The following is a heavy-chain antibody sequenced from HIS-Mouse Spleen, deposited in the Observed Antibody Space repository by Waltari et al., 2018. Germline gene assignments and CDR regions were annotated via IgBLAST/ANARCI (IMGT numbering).Heavy chain of an antibody. CDR3: AREIPYSSSWYDWYFDL. J-gene: IGHJ2*01. Sequence: QLQLQESGPGLVKPSETLSLTGTVSGGSISSSSYYWGWIRQPPGQGLEWIGSIYYSGRTYYNPPLKSRVTIAVDTSKNQFSRKLSSVTAADTAVYYCAREIPYSSSWYDWYFDLWGRGTLVTVSS. V-gene: IGHV4-39*07. D-gene: IGHD6-13*01. CDR1: GGSISSSSYY. CDR2: IYYSGRT.